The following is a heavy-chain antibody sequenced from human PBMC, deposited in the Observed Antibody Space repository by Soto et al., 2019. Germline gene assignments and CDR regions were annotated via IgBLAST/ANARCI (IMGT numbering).Heavy chain of an antibody. D-gene: IGHD3-3*01. V-gene: IGHV4-59*08. Sequence: KRLEWIGYIYYSGSTNYNPSLKRLVTISVDTSKNQFSLKLSSVTAADTAVYYCVIFFQAEDGIRDLYTVSAFLLNRSSDL. J-gene: IGHJ2*01. CDR2: IYYSGST. CDR3: VIFFQAEDGIRDLYTVSAFLLNRSSDL.